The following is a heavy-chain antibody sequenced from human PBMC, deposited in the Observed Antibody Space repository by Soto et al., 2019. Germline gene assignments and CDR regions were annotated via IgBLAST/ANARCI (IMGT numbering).Heavy chain of an antibody. CDR3: AXDPIFGVVMARTSYFDY. CDR2: ISSSGSTI. Sequence: GGSLRLSCAASGFTFSYYYMSWIRQAPGKGLEWVSYISSSGSTIYYADSVKGRFTISRDNAKNSLYLQMNSLRAEDTAVYYCAXDPIFGVVMARTSYFDYWGQGTLVTVSS. V-gene: IGHV3-11*01. J-gene: IGHJ4*02. CDR1: GFTFSYYY. D-gene: IGHD3-3*01.